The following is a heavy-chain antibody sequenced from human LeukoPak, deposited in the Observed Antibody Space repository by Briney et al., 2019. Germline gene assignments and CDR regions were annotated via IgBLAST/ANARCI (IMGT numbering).Heavy chain of an antibody. CDR3: AREVPADSWFDP. Sequence: SETLSLTCTVSGGSISSYYWSWIRQPPGKGLVWIGYIYYSGSTNYSPSLKSRVTISVDTSKNQFSLKLSSVTAADTAVYYCAREVPADSWFDPWGQGTLVTVSS. V-gene: IGHV4-59*01. D-gene: IGHD2-2*01. CDR1: GGSISSYY. J-gene: IGHJ5*02. CDR2: IYYSGST.